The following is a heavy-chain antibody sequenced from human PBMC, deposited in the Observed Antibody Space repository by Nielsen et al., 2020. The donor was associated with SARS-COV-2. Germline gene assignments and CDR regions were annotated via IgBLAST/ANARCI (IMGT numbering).Heavy chain of an antibody. D-gene: IGHD5-18*01. CDR1: GFTFDDYA. J-gene: IGHJ4*02. CDR2: ISWNSGSI. CDR3: AKDTEDTAMVFDY. V-gene: IGHV3-9*01. Sequence: SLKISCAASGFTFDDYAMHWVRQAPGKGLEWVSGISWNSGSIGYADSVKGRFTISRDNAKNSLYLQMNSLRAEGTALYYCAKDTEDTAMVFDYWGQGTLVTVSS.